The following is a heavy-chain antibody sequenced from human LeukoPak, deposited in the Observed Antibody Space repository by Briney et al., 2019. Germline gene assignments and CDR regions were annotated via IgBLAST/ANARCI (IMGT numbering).Heavy chain of an antibody. CDR2: IYTSGST. CDR3: AREVTVIPADYYFDY. J-gene: IGHJ4*02. V-gene: IGHV4-4*07. CDR1: GGSISSYY. D-gene: IGHD6-13*01. Sequence: SETLSLTCTVSGGSISSYYWSWIRQPAGKGLEWIGRIYTSGSTNYNPSLKSRVTMSVDTSKNQFSLKLSSVTAADTAVYYCAREVTVIPADYYFDYWGQGTLVTVSS.